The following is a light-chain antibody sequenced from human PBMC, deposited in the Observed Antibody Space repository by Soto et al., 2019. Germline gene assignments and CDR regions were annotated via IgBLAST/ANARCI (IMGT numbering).Light chain of an antibody. CDR3: TSYAGSESDV. CDR1: SSDVGGYNY. Sequence: QSALTQPPSVSGSPGQSVAISCTGTSSDVGGYNYVSWYQQHPGKAPRLMIYDVTKRPSGVPDRFSGSKSGNTASLTVSGLQAEDEADYYCTSYAGSESDVFGSGTKLTVL. J-gene: IGLJ1*01. CDR2: DVT. V-gene: IGLV2-8*01.